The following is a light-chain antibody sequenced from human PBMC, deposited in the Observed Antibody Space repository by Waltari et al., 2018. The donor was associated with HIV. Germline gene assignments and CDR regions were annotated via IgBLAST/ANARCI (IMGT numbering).Light chain of an antibody. Sequence: QSVLTQPPSVSEAPRQRVTIPCSGSNSNIGNNAVIWFQQLPGKTPKLLIYYDILLPSGVSDRFSATKSGTSASLAISGLQSEDAADYYCAAWDDTLNGFVFGTGTRVTVL. CDR3: AAWDDTLNGFV. V-gene: IGLV1-36*01. CDR1: NSNIGNNA. CDR2: YDI. J-gene: IGLJ1*01.